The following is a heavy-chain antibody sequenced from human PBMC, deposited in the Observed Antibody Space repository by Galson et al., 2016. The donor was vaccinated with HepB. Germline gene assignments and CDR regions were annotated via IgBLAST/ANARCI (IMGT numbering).Heavy chain of an antibody. CDR3: SRGSYGDYEEYYFNY. Sequence: SLRLSCAASGFTFRDYALHWVRQAPGKGLEWVAVISYDGSKKQHADSVKGRFTVSRDNPKTTLYLQMNSLRPEDTAVYYCSRGSYGDYEEYYFNYWGQGTLVTVSS. CDR2: ISYDGSKK. CDR1: GFTFRDYA. V-gene: IGHV3-30*04. D-gene: IGHD4-17*01. J-gene: IGHJ4*02.